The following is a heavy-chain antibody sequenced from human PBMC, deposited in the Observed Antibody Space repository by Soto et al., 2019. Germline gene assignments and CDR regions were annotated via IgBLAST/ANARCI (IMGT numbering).Heavy chain of an antibody. Sequence: ASVKVSCKASGYIFTSCVMHWVRQAPGQRLEWMGWINAGNGNTKYSPKYQGRVTITRDTSASAAHMDLSSLTSEDTAVYFCARGNQELDYWGQGTLVTVSS. CDR3: ARGNQELDY. D-gene: IGHD1-26*01. V-gene: IGHV1-3*01. CDR2: INAGNGNT. CDR1: GYIFTSCV. J-gene: IGHJ4*02.